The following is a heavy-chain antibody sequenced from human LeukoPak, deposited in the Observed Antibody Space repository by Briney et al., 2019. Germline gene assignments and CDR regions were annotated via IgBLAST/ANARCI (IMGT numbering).Heavy chain of an antibody. D-gene: IGHD4-17*01. CDR1: GGSISSSSYD. CDR3: ARYTVTTFLYRND. J-gene: IGHJ4*02. V-gene: IGHV4-39*01. CDR2: IYYSGST. Sequence: SETLSLTCTVSGGSISSSSYDWGWIRQPPGKGLEWIGSIYYSGSTYYNPSLKSRVTISVDTSKNQFSLKLSSVTAADTAVYYCARYTVTTFLYRNDWGQGTLVTVSS.